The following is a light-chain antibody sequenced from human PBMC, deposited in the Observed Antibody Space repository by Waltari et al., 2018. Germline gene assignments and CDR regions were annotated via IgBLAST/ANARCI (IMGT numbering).Light chain of an antibody. J-gene: IGLJ1*01. CDR2: YDR. Sequence: SYVVTQPPSVSVAPGETATITCGGDNIGTYSVHWYQQKAGQAPVLVIVYDRDRPSGIPERFSGSNAGNTATLTSSRVEAADEASYYCHVWHPHVDPGVFGTGTEVTVL. CDR3: HVWHPHVDPGV. CDR1: NIGTYS. V-gene: IGLV3-21*04.